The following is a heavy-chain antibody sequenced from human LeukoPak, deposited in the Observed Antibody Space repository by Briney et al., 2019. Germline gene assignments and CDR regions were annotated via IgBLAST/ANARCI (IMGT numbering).Heavy chain of an antibody. V-gene: IGHV1-69*05. J-gene: IGHJ3*02. Sequence: ASVKVSCKASGGTFSSYAISWVRQAPGQGLEWMGGIIPIFGSANYAQKFQGRVTITTDESTSTAYMELSSLRSEDTAVYYCARGGITIFGVVGDAFDIWGQGTMVTVSS. CDR3: ARGGITIFGVVGDAFDI. CDR1: GGTFSSYA. CDR2: IIPIFGSA. D-gene: IGHD3-3*01.